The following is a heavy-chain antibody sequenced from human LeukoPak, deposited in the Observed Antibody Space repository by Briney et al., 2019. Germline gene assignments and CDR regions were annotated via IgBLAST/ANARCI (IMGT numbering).Heavy chain of an antibody. J-gene: IGHJ4*02. D-gene: IGHD6-13*01. Sequence: SGTLSLTCTVSGGSISSYYWSWIRQPPGKGLEWIGYIYYSGSTNYNPSLKSRVTISVDTSKNQFSLKLSSVTAADTAVYYCARQRTGIAAAGIKDWGQGTLVTVSS. CDR1: GGSISSYY. V-gene: IGHV4-59*08. CDR3: ARQRTGIAAAGIKD. CDR2: IYYSGST.